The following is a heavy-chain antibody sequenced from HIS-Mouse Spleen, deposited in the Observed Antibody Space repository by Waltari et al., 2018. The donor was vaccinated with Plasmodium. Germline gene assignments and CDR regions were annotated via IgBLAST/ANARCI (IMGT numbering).Heavy chain of an antibody. CDR2: ISGSGGST. CDR3: AILVQLEPPFDY. Sequence: EVQLLESGGGLVQPGGSLRPSGAASGFTFSGTAMTGVRQAPGKGLEWVSAISGSGGSTYYADSVKGRFTISRDNSKNTLYLQMNSLRAEDTAVYYCAILVQLEPPFDYWGQGTLVTVSS. CDR1: GFTFSGTA. J-gene: IGHJ4*02. D-gene: IGHD1-1*01. V-gene: IGHV3-23*01.